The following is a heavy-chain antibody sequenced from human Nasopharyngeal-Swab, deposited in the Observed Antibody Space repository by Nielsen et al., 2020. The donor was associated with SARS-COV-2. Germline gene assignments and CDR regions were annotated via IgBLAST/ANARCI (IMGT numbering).Heavy chain of an antibody. Sequence: ASVKVSCKASGYTFTNYGITWVRQAPGQGLEWMALIRTYNGDTRYAQNFQGRVTVTTDTSTTTAYMEVRSLRADDTAVYYCARVPVYSGTYYAFDIWGQGTMVTVSS. CDR3: ARVPVYSGTYYAFDI. D-gene: IGHD1-26*01. J-gene: IGHJ3*02. CDR2: IRTYNGDT. CDR1: GYTFTNYG. V-gene: IGHV1-18*01.